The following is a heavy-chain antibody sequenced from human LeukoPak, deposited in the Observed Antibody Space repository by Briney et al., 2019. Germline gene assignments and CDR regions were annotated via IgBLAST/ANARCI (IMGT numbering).Heavy chain of an antibody. CDR1: GFTVSSNY. CDR3: VLIPGSGY. Sequence: PGGSLRLSCAASGFTVSSNYMTWVRQAPGKGLEWVSIISGGGATYYSDSVKGRFTISRDNPKSTLYLQMTSLRADDTAVYYCVLIPGSGYWGQGALVTVST. CDR2: ISGGGAT. J-gene: IGHJ4*02. V-gene: IGHV3-66*01. D-gene: IGHD6-19*01.